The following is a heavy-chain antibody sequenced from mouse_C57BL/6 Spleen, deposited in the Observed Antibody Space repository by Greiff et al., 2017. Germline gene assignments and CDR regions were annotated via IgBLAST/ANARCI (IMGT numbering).Heavy chain of an antibody. CDR3: ARCHHYGSSRFDY. V-gene: IGHV1-22*01. D-gene: IGHD1-1*01. CDR1: GYTFTDYN. J-gene: IGHJ2*01. CDR2: INPNNGGT. Sequence: EVKLQQSGPELVKPGASVKMSCKASGYTFTDYNMHWVKQSHGKSLEWIGYINPNNGGTSYNQKFKGKATLTVNKSSSTAYMELRSLTSEDSAVYDCARCHHYGSSRFDYWGQGTTLTVSS.